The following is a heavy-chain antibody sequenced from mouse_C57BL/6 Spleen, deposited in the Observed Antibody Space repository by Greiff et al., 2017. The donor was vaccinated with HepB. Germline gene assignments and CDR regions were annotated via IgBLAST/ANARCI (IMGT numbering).Heavy chain of an antibody. CDR2: ISSGSSTI. V-gene: IGHV5-17*01. J-gene: IGHJ2*01. CDR1: GFTFSDYG. D-gene: IGHD1-1*01. CDR3: ARLTTVVAHFDY. Sequence: DVKLVESGGGLVKPGGSLKLSCAASGFTFSDYGMHWVRQAPEKGLEWVAYISSGSSTIYYADTVKGRFTISRDNAKNTLFLQMTSLRSEDTAMYYCARLTTVVAHFDYWGQGTTLTVSS.